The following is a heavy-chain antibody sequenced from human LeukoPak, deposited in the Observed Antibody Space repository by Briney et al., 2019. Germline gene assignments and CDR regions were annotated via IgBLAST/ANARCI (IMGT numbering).Heavy chain of an antibody. Sequence: PSETLSLTCTVSGGSISSGSYYWGWVRQPPGRGLEWIASIYYRGTTYYNPSLKSRVTMSVDTSKNQFSLKLSSVSAADTAVYSCARHSGSGSYFLPTKWFDPWGQGTLVTVSS. J-gene: IGHJ5*02. D-gene: IGHD3-10*01. CDR2: IYYRGTT. V-gene: IGHV4-39*07. CDR1: GGSISSGSYY. CDR3: ARHSGSGSYFLPTKWFDP.